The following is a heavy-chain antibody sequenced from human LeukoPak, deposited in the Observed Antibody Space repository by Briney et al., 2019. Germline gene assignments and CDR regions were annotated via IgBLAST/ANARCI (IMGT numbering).Heavy chain of an antibody. CDR3: ARDVGGYPLDY. CDR2: INSDGSST. D-gene: IGHD2-15*01. Sequence: GGSLRLSCVASGFTFRSYGIHWVRQAPGKGLVWVSRINSDGSSTSYADSVKGRFTISRDNAKNTLYLQMNSLRAEDTAVYYCARDVGGYPLDYWGQGTLVTVSS. CDR1: GFTFRSYG. J-gene: IGHJ4*02. V-gene: IGHV3-74*01.